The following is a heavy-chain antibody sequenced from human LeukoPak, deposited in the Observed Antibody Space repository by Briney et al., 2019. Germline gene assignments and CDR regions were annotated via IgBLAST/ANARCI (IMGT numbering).Heavy chain of an antibody. J-gene: IGHJ4*02. CDR3: ARVAAAGTGFVEGFDY. Sequence: GGSLRLSCAASGFTFSSYGMHWVRQAPGKGQEWVAVIWYDGSNKYYADSVKGRFAISRDNSKNTLYLQMNSLRAEDTAVYYCARVAAAGTGFVEGFDYWGQGTLVTVSS. D-gene: IGHD6-13*01. CDR1: GFTFSSYG. V-gene: IGHV3-33*01. CDR2: IWYDGSNK.